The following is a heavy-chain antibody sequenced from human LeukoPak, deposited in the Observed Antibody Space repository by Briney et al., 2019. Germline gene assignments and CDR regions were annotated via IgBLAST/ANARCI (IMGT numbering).Heavy chain of an antibody. CDR3: ATVTITMVRGVRYGMDV. CDR2: FDPEDGET. J-gene: IGHJ6*04. V-gene: IGHV1-24*01. CDR1: GYTLTELS. Sequence: ASVKVSCKVSGYTLTELSMHWVRQAPGKGLEWMGDFDPEDGETIYAQKFQGRVTMTEDTSTDTAYMELSSLRSEDTAVYYCATVTITMVRGVRYGMDVWGKGTTVTVSS. D-gene: IGHD3-10*01.